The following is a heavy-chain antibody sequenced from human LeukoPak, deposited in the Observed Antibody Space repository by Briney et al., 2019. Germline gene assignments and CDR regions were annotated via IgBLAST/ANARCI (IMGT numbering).Heavy chain of an antibody. D-gene: IGHD2-2*02. CDR1: GGTFSSYA. J-gene: IGHJ6*03. CDR2: IIPIFGTA. CDR3: ARGSPFSVVPAAIGGGYYYYYMDV. Sequence: SVKVSCKASGGTFSSYAISWVRQAPGQGLEWMGGIIPIFGTANYAQKFQGRVTITADESTSTAYMELSSPRSEDTAVYYCARGSPFSVVPAAIGGGYYYYYMDVWGKGTTVTVSS. V-gene: IGHV1-69*13.